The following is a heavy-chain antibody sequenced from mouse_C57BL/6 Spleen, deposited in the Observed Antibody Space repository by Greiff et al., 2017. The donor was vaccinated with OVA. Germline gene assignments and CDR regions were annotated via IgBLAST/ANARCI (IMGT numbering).Heavy chain of an antibody. CDR2: IWSGGST. J-gene: IGHJ3*01. D-gene: IGHD2-4*01. V-gene: IGHV2-2*01. CDR3: ARSPPYYDYDGGFAY. CDR1: GFSLTSYG. Sequence: VQLQQSGPGLVQPSQSLFITCTVSGFSLTSYGVHWVRQSPGKGLEWLGVIWSGGSTDYNAAFISRLSISKDNSKSQVFFKMTSLQADDTAIYYCARSPPYYDYDGGFAYWGQGTLVTVSA.